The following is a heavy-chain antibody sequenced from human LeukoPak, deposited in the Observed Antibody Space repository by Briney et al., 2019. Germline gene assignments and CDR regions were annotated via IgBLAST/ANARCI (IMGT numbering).Heavy chain of an antibody. V-gene: IGHV4-39*01. CDR3: ARQTRFLDWQGHYFYYMDV. D-gene: IGHD3/OR15-3a*01. CDR1: GGSISSNFYY. CDR2: IYSGGST. J-gene: IGHJ6*03. Sequence: PSETPSLTCTVSGGSISSNFYYWGWISQPPGKGLEWIGSIYSGGSTYYNPSLRSRVTISVDTSKNQFSLKLTSVTAADAAVYYCARQTRFLDWQGHYFYYMDVWGTGTTLTVS.